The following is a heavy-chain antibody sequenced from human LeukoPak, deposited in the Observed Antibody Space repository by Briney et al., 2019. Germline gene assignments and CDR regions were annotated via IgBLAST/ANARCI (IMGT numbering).Heavy chain of an antibody. J-gene: IGHJ4*02. CDR3: ARGGYGYGLDYFDY. CDR2: IYSGGIT. CDR1: GFTVSSNY. D-gene: IGHD5-18*01. Sequence: GGSLRLSCAASGFTVSSNYMSWVRQAPGKGLEWFSVIYSGGITYYADSVKGRFTISRDNSKNTLYLQMNSLRAEDTAVYYCARGGYGYGLDYFDYWGQGTLVTVSS. V-gene: IGHV3-53*01.